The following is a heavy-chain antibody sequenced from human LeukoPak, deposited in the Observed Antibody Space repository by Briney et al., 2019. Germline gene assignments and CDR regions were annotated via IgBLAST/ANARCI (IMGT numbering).Heavy chain of an antibody. J-gene: IGHJ4*01. D-gene: IGHD2-2*01. Sequence: PGGSLRLSCAASGFTFSNNIMKWVRQAPGKGLEWISSISSSSGYIYYADSVKGRFTISRDNAKNSLYLQMSSLRAEDTAVYYCARVAGYCSDTGCYVYIDFWGQGTLVTVSS. CDR2: ISSSSGYI. CDR1: GFTFSNNI. V-gene: IGHV3-21*01. CDR3: ARVAGYCSDTGCYVYIDF.